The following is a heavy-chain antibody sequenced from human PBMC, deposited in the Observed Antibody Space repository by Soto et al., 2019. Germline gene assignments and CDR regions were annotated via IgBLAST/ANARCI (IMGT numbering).Heavy chain of an antibody. Sequence: SETLSLTCTVSGGSISSGGYYWSWIRQPPGKGLEWIGEIYHSGSTNYNPSLKSRVTISVDKSKNQFSLKLSSVTAADTAVYYCARGGYDFWSGYYTGWYFDYWGQGTLVTVSS. V-gene: IGHV4-39*07. CDR2: IYHSGST. CDR1: GGSISSGGYY. D-gene: IGHD3-3*01. CDR3: ARGGYDFWSGYYTGWYFDY. J-gene: IGHJ4*02.